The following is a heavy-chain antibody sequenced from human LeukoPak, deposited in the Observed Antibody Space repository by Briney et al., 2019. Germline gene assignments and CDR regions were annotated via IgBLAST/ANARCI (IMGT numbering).Heavy chain of an antibody. CDR1: GGSFSGYY. Sequence: SETLSLTCEVSGGSFSGYYWTWIRQSPGKGLEWIGEIYHSGSTNYNPSLMRRVTMSVDTSKNQISLSLTAVTDADTALYYCARARRGYVGLDYWGQGTLVTV. D-gene: IGHD5-12*01. CDR3: ARARRGYVGLDY. J-gene: IGHJ4*02. V-gene: IGHV4-34*01. CDR2: IYHSGST.